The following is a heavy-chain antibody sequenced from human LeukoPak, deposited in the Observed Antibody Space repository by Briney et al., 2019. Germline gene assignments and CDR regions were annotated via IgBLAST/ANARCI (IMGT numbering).Heavy chain of an antibody. D-gene: IGHD2-2*01. V-gene: IGHV4-31*03. Sequence: SQTLSLTCTVSGGSISSGGYYWRWIRQHPGKGLEWIGYIYYSGSTYYNPSLKSRVTISVDTSKNQFSLKLSSVTAADTAVYYCARSHLTAAGFDYWGRGALVTVSS. CDR1: GGSISSGGYY. J-gene: IGHJ4*02. CDR3: ARSHLTAAGFDY. CDR2: IYYSGST.